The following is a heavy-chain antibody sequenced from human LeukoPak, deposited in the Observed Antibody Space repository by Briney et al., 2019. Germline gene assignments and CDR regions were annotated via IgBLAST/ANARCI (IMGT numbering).Heavy chain of an antibody. Sequence: SETLSLTCAVYGGSFSGYYWSWIRQPPGKGLEWIGEINHSGSTNYNPSLKSRVTISVDTSKNQFSLKLSSVTAADTAVYYCAREVKDWALGDAFDIWGQGTMVTVSS. CDR3: AREVKDWALGDAFDI. CDR1: GGSFSGYY. D-gene: IGHD2-15*01. V-gene: IGHV4-34*01. J-gene: IGHJ3*02. CDR2: INHSGST.